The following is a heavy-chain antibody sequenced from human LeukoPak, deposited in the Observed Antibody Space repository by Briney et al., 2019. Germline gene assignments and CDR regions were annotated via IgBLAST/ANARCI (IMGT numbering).Heavy chain of an antibody. CDR2: IYYSGST. J-gene: IGHJ4*02. CDR1: GGSISSSSYY. Sequence: PSETLSLTCTVSGGSISSSSYYWGWIRQPPGKGLEWIVSIYYSGSTYYNPSLKSRVTISVDTSKNQFSLKLSSVTAADTAVYYCARPMGGSCSGGSCYSYYFDYWGQGTLVTVSS. V-gene: IGHV4-39*01. CDR3: ARPMGGSCSGGSCYSYYFDY. D-gene: IGHD2-15*01.